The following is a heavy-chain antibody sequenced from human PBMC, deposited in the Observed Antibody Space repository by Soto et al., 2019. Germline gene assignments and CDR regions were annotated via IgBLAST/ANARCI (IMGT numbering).Heavy chain of an antibody. CDR2: IYYSVST. CDR3: ARDSPPIDY. CDR1: GGSISSYY. V-gene: IGHV4-59*12. Sequence: SETLSLTCTVSGGSISSYYWSWIRQPPGKGLEWIGYIYYSVSTNYNPSLKSRVTISVDTSKNQFSLNLSSVTAEDTAVYYCARDSPPIDYWGQGTLVTVSS. J-gene: IGHJ4*02.